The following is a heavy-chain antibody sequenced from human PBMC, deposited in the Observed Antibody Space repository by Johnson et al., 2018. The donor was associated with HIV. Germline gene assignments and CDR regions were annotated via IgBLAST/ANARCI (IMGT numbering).Heavy chain of an antibody. CDR1: GFTFSSYA. CDR2: ISYDGSNK. CDR3: ARGAAFDI. V-gene: IGHV3-30*04. Sequence: QVQLVESGGGVVQPGRSLRLSCAASGFTFSSYAMHWVRQAPGKGLEWVAVISYDGSNKYYADAVKGRLTIPRDNSKNTLYLQMKSLKVEDTAVYYCARGAAFDIWGQGTMVIVSS. J-gene: IGHJ3*02.